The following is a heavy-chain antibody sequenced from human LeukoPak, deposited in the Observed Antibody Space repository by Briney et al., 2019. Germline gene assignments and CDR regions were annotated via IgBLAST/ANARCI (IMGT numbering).Heavy chain of an antibody. J-gene: IGHJ4*02. CDR1: GFTFSSYW. CDR3: AKGEDIVPAAISLDY. Sequence: GGSLRLSRAASGFTFSSYWLHWVGPAPGKGLVWVSRIKGDERRPKSAASVKGRFTISRDNSKNTLVLQMDSLRAEDTAVYYGAKGEDIVPAAISLDYWGQGALVTVSS. V-gene: IGHV3-74*01. CDR2: IKGDERRP. D-gene: IGHD2-2*02.